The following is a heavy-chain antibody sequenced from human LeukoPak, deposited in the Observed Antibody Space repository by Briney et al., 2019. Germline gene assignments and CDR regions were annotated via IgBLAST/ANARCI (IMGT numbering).Heavy chain of an antibody. V-gene: IGHV3-23*01. J-gene: IGHJ6*02. CDR3: ANRYGSGSYYGFWTYYYGMDV. CDR2: ISGSGGST. CDR1: GFTFSSYA. Sequence: GGSLRLSCAASGFTFSSYAMSWVRQAPGKGLEWGSAISGSGGSTYYADSVKGRITISRDNSKNTLYLQMNSLRAEDTAVYYCANRYGSGSYYGFWTYYYGMDVWGQGTTVTVSS. D-gene: IGHD3-10*01.